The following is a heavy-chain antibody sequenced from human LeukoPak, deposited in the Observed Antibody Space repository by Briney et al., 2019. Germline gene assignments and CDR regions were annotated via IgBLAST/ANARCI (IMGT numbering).Heavy chain of an antibody. CDR2: ISSSSSYI. V-gene: IGHV3-21*01. CDR1: GFIFSTYN. Sequence: GGSLRLSCAASGFIFSTYNMNWVRQAPGKGLEWVSSISSSSSYIYYADSVKGRFTISRDNGKNSLYLQMNSLRAEDTAVYYCAKVVAATQVDYWGQGTLVTVSS. J-gene: IGHJ4*02. D-gene: IGHD2-15*01. CDR3: AKVVAATQVDY.